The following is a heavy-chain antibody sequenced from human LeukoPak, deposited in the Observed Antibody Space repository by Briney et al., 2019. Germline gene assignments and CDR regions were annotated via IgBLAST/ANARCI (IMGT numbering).Heavy chain of an antibody. Sequence: GTSVKLSCKASGFTFTSSAMQWVRQARGQRLEWIGWIVVGSGNTNYAQKFQERVTITRDMSTSTAYMELSSLRSEDTAVYYCAAGPVRGGYYYMDVWGKGTTVTVSS. D-gene: IGHD6-19*01. CDR1: GFTFTSSA. CDR3: AAGPVRGGYYYMDV. CDR2: IVVGSGNT. J-gene: IGHJ6*03. V-gene: IGHV1-58*02.